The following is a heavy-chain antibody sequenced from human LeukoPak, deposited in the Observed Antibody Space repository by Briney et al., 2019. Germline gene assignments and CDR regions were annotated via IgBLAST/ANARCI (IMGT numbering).Heavy chain of an antibody. D-gene: IGHD1-1*01. CDR3: ATSLPDNNTLNN. Sequence: ASVKVSCKASGYTFTGYYMHWVRQAPGQGLEWMGWINPNSGGTNYAQKFQGRVTMTRDTSISTAFMELSSLTSEDAAVYYCATSLPDNNTLNNWGQGTLITVSS. V-gene: IGHV1-2*02. J-gene: IGHJ4*02. CDR1: GYTFTGYY. CDR2: INPNSGGT.